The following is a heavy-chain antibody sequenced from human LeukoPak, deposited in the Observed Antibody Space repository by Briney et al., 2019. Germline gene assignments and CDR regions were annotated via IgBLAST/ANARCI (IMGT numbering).Heavy chain of an antibody. J-gene: IGHJ4*02. Sequence: PSETLSLTCTVSGGSISSGGYYWSWLRQHPGKGLEWIGYIYYSRSTYYNPSLKSRVTISVDTSKNQFSLKLSSVTAADTAVYYCARDRAARPHFDYWGQGSMVTVSS. CDR2: IYYSRST. D-gene: IGHD6-6*01. CDR3: ARDRAARPHFDY. CDR1: GGSISSGGYY. V-gene: IGHV4-31*03.